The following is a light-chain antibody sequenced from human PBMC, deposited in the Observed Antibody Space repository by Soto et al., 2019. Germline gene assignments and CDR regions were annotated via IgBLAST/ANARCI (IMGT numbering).Light chain of an antibody. CDR2: DNS. J-gene: IGLJ2*01. CDR3: HSYDVSLRGPA. CDR1: RSNIGAGYD. V-gene: IGLV1-40*01. Sequence: QSVLTQPPSLSGAPGQRVTISCTGSRSNIGAGYDVHWYQHLPGTAPKVLIFDNSNRPSGVPDRFSGSKSGTSASLAITGLQAKDEAVYYCHSYDVSLRGPAFGGGTKVTVL.